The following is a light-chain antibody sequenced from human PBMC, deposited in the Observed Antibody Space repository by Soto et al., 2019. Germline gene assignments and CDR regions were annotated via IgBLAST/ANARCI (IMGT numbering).Light chain of an antibody. CDR1: QSISSTY. V-gene: IGKV3-20*01. Sequence: ENVLTQSPGTLSLSPGERATLSCRASQSISSTYLAWYYQKPGQAPRLLIYGTSYRAAGIPDRFSGSGSGTDFTLTISRLEPEEFAVYYCQQSGSSPWTFGQGTKVEIK. CDR2: GTS. CDR3: QQSGSSPWT. J-gene: IGKJ1*01.